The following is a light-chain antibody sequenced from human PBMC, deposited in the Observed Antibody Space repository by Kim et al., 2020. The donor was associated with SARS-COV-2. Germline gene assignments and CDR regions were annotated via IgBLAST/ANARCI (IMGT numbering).Light chain of an antibody. Sequence: TTSFTAPSSNIGAVYHVPWYHQLPGSAPQPLISGNSNRPSGVPDRFSGSTSGTAASLAITGLQAEDEADYYCQSYDSSLSGVVFGGGTQLTVL. J-gene: IGLJ2*01. CDR3: QSYDSSLSGVV. CDR1: SSNIGAVYH. CDR2: GNS. V-gene: IGLV1-40*01.